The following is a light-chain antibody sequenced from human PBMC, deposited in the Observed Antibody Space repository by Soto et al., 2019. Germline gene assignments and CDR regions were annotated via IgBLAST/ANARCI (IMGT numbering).Light chain of an antibody. CDR3: QQYDNLPLT. Sequence: DIQMTQSPSSLSASVGDRVTITCQASQDIKNYLNWYQQKSGKAPKLLIYDASDLETGGPSRFSGSGSETDFTFTINSLQPEDIATYYCQQYDNLPLTFGGGTKVEIK. V-gene: IGKV1-33*01. J-gene: IGKJ4*01. CDR2: DAS. CDR1: QDIKNY.